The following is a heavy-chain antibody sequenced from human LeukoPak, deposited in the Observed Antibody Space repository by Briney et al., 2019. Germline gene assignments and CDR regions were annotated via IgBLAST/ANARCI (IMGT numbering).Heavy chain of an antibody. CDR2: IYSSGST. Sequence: SETLSLTCSVSGASISSGSNYWGWIRQPPGKTLEWIGSIYSSGSTYYNPSLKSRVIIIIDTPKNHFSLTLSSVTAADTAVYYCARTTEDCSSTSCYQYWFDPWGQGTLVTVSS. CDR1: GASISSGSNY. V-gene: IGHV4-39*07. CDR3: ARTTEDCSSTSCYQYWFDP. J-gene: IGHJ5*02. D-gene: IGHD2-2*01.